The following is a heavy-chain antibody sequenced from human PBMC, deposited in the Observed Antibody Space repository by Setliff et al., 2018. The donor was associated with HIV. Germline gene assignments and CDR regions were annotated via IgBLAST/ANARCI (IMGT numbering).Heavy chain of an antibody. Sequence: PSETLSLTCAVSGDSISSNKWWSWVRQPPGKGLEWIGEIYTSGSTNYNPSLKSRVTISVDRSKNQFSLNLNSVTAADTAVYFCAREKHWNGPFDYWGQGKLVTVS. CDR3: AREKHWNGPFDY. CDR2: IYTSGST. CDR1: GDSISSNKW. V-gene: IGHV4-4*02. D-gene: IGHD1-1*01. J-gene: IGHJ4*02.